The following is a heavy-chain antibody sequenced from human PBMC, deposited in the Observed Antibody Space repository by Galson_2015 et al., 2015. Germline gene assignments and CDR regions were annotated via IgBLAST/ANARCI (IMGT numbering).Heavy chain of an antibody. CDR2: ISYDGSNK. CDR3: ARDLGSSGWYDGDYYYGMDV. J-gene: IGHJ6*02. V-gene: IGHV3-30*19. CDR1: GFTFSSYG. D-gene: IGHD6-19*01. Sequence: SLRLSCAASGFTFSSYGMHWVRQAPGKGLEWVAVISYDGSNKYYADSVKGRFTISRDNSKITLYLQMNSLRAEDTAVYYCARDLGSSGWYDGDYYYGMDVWGQGTTVTVSS.